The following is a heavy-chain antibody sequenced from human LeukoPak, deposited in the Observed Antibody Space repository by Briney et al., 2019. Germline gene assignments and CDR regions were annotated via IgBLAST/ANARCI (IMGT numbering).Heavy chain of an antibody. D-gene: IGHD3-10*01. CDR2: ISGSGGST. Sequence: PGGSLRLSCAASGFTFSSYAMSWVRQAPGKGLEWVSAISGSGGSTYYADSVKGRFTISRDNSKNTLYLQMNSLRAEDTAVYYCAKVNWRYYGSGSYFDYWGQGTLVTVSS. CDR3: AKVNWRYYGSGSYFDY. CDR1: GFTFSSYA. J-gene: IGHJ4*02. V-gene: IGHV3-23*01.